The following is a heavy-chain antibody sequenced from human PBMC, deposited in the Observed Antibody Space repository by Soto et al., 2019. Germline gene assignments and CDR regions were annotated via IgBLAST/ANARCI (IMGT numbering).Heavy chain of an antibody. V-gene: IGHV4-31*03. CDR3: ARQKDQYNYYYYYMDV. CDR1: GGSISSGGYY. CDR2: IYYSGST. J-gene: IGHJ6*03. Sequence: SETLSLTCPFSGGSISSGGYYWSWIRQHPGKGLEWIGYIYYSGSTYYNPSLKSRVTISVDTSKNQFSLKLSSVTAADTAVYYCARQKDQYNYYYYYMDVWGKGTTVTVSS. D-gene: IGHD1-1*01.